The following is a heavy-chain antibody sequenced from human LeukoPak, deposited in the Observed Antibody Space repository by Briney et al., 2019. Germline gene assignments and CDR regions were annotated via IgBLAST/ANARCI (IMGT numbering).Heavy chain of an antibody. V-gene: IGHV3-64D*06. CDR2: VSNNGEST. CDR1: GFTFNKYV. J-gene: IGHJ4*02. CDR3: VKGEVRGYKKRGVDY. Sequence: GGSLRLSCSASGFTFNKYVMHWVRQAPDKGLEYVSGVSNNGESTYYADSVEGRFTISRDNSKNTLYLQMSSLRPEDTAAYYCVKGEVRGYKKRGVDYWGQGTLVTVSS. D-gene: IGHD5-18*01.